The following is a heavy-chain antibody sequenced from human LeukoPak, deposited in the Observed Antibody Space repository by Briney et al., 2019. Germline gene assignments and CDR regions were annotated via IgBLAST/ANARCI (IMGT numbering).Heavy chain of an antibody. CDR2: ITGNGGRT. D-gene: IGHD3-10*01. Sequence: GGSLRLSCTASGFSFRSFAMSWVRQAPGKGLEWVSVITGNGGRTYYADSVKGRFTISRDNTKNTLSLQINSLRADDTAVYYCAKDAVAPGSGGDYFDYWGQGTLVTVSS. CDR3: AKDAVAPGSGGDYFDY. CDR1: GFSFRSFA. J-gene: IGHJ4*02. V-gene: IGHV3-23*01.